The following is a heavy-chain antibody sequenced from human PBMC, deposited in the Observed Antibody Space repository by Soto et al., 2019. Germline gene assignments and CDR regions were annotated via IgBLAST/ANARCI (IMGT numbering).Heavy chain of an antibody. CDR2: ITRMFDIA. CDR3: TLGRWSHEIFVS. D-gene: IGHD2-15*01. V-gene: IGHV1-69*02. J-gene: IGHJ3*02. CDR1: VGSFNIYT. Sequence: QLQLVQPGVEVKKPGLSVKLSCKDAVGSFNIYTVFWVRQAPGQGLEWMGRITRMFDIANYAQNFQGRVTFKADKFTDPVSMEMLNLRSGDTAVYYYTLGRWSHEIFVSWGQGTLVTVSS.